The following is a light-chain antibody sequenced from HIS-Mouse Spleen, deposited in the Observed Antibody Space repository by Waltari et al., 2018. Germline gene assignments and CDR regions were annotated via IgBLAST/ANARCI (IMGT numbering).Light chain of an antibody. Sequence: SYELTQPPSVSVSQGQTASTTCPGDPLPKKYAYWYQQKSGQAPVLVIYEDSKRPSGIPERFSGSSSGTMATLTISGAQVEDEADYYCYSTDSSGNHRVFGGGTKLTVL. J-gene: IGLJ2*01. V-gene: IGLV3-10*01. CDR3: YSTDSSGNHRV. CDR1: PLPKKY. CDR2: EDS.